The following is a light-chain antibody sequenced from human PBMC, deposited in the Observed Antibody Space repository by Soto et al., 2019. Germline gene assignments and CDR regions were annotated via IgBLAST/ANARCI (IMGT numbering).Light chain of an antibody. V-gene: IGKV2-29*01. Sequence: EIVMTKNELSLSVTPGQPSSISCNFSQSLLHSDGKTYLYWYLQKPGQPPQLLIYAASSLQSGVPSRFRGSGSGTEFTLTVTSLQPEDSATYYCQPSYRGISFGQGTRLEI. CDR2: AAS. J-gene: IGKJ5*01. CDR3: QPSYRGIS. CDR1: QSLLHSDGKTY.